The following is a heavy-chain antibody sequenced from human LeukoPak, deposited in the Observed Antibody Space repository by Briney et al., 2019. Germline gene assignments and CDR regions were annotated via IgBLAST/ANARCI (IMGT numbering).Heavy chain of an antibody. CDR1: GFTFSSYA. CDR2: ISYDGSNK. Sequence: GGSLRLSCAASGFTFSSYAMHWVRQAPGKGLEWVAVISYDGSNKYYADSVKGRFTISRDNSKNTLYLQMNSLRAEDTAVYYCASLLYGSGLDAFDIWGQGTMVTVSS. D-gene: IGHD3-10*01. V-gene: IGHV3-30-3*01. CDR3: ASLLYGSGLDAFDI. J-gene: IGHJ3*02.